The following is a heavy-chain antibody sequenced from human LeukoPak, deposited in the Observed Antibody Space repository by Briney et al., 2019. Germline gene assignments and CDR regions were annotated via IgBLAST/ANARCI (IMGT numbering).Heavy chain of an antibody. CDR2: ISSSGSTI. V-gene: IGHV3-48*04. Sequence: GGSLRLSCAASGFTFSSYSMNWVRQAPGKGLEWVSYISSSGSTIYYADSVKGRFTISRDNAKNSLFLQMNSLRAEDTAVYYCARDSSSYWFFDLWGRGTLVTVSS. CDR3: ARDSSSYWFFDL. CDR1: GFTFSSYS. J-gene: IGHJ2*01.